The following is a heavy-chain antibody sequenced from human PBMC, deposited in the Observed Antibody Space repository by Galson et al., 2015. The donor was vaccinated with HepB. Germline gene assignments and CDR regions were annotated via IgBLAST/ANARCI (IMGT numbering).Heavy chain of an antibody. D-gene: IGHD1-1*01. CDR1: GDSVSSNSAA. CDR2: TYYRSKWYN. V-gene: IGHV6-1*01. Sequence: CAISGDSVSSNSAAWNWIRQSPSRGLERLGRTYYRSKWYNNYAVSVKSRITINPDTTKNQFSLQLNSVTPEDTAVYYCTRGDLEMTYWGQGTLVTVSS. CDR3: TRGDLEMTY. J-gene: IGHJ4*02.